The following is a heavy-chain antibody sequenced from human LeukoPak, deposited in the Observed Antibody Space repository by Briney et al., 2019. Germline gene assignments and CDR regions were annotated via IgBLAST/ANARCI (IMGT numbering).Heavy chain of an antibody. D-gene: IGHD4-17*01. CDR3: ARDGDGDNGYFDL. J-gene: IGHJ2*01. CDR1: GFTFSSYE. V-gene: IGHV3-48*03. Sequence: PGGYLRLSCAASGFTFSSYEMNWVRQAPGKGLEWVSYISSSGSTIYYADSVKGRFTISRDNAKNSLYLQMNSLRAEDTAVYYCARDGDGDNGYFDLWGRGTLVTVSS. CDR2: ISSSGSTI.